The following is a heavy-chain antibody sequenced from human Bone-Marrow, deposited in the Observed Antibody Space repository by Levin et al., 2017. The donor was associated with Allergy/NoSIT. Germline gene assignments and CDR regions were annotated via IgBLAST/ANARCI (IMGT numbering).Heavy chain of an antibody. Sequence: SESGPTLVKPTQTLTLTCAVSGFSLSDPEMCVSCIRQSPGKALEWLARIDWDDSKYYSTSLRTRLTISKDNSKNQVVLTLTNVDPMDTGTYYCARMGYFTNSFDSWGLGTLVTVSS. V-gene: IGHV2-70*11. J-gene: IGHJ5*01. CDR1: GFSLSDPEMC. CDR2: IDWDDSK. CDR3: ARMGYFTNSFDS. D-gene: IGHD2-8*01.